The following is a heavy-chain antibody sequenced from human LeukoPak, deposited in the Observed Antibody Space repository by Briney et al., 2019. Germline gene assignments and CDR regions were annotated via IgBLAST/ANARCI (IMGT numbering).Heavy chain of an antibody. Sequence: SETLSLTCTVSGGSISSYYWSWIRQPPGKGLECIGSLYYSGSTNYNPSLKSRVTISVDTSKNQFSLKLTSVTAADTAVYYCAGRGSSGWFGWFDPWGQGTLVTVSS. V-gene: IGHV4-59*08. CDR3: AGRGSSGWFGWFDP. J-gene: IGHJ5*02. D-gene: IGHD6-19*01. CDR1: GGSISSYY. CDR2: LYYSGST.